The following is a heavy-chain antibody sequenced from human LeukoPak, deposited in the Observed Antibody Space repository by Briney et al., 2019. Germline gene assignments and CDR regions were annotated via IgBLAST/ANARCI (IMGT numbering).Heavy chain of an antibody. J-gene: IGHJ4*02. V-gene: IGHV3-23*01. Sequence: PGGSLRLPCAASGFTFSSYAMSWVRQAPGKGLEWVSAISGSGGSTYYADSVKGRFTISRDNSKNTLYLQMNSLRAEDTAVYYCAKDQGFMITFGGVIVNWGQGTLVTVSS. CDR1: GFTFSSYA. CDR3: AKDQGFMITFGGVIVN. D-gene: IGHD3-16*02. CDR2: ISGSGGST.